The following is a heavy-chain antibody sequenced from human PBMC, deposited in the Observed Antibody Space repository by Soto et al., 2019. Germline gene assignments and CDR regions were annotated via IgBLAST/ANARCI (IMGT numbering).Heavy chain of an antibody. J-gene: IGHJ4*02. D-gene: IGHD5-12*01. Sequence: GGSLRLSCAASGFTFSTYTMNWVRQAPGKGLEWVSYISSSSSFMYNADSVKGRFTISRDNAKNSLYLQMNSLRAEDTAVYYCATKFLEGGNAFDYWGQGTLVTVSS. CDR3: ATKFLEGGNAFDY. CDR1: GFTFSTYT. V-gene: IGHV3-21*01. CDR2: ISSSSSFM.